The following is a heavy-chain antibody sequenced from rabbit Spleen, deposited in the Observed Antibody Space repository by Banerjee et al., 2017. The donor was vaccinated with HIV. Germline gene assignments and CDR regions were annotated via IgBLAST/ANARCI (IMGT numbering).Heavy chain of an antibody. CDR2: IYTASSGRT. CDR1: GFSFSSTYY. Sequence: QEQLVESGGGLVQPEGSLTLTCTASGFSFSSTYYMCWVRQAPGKGLEWIACIYTASSGRTYYARWAKGRFTISKTSSTTVTLQMTSLTVADTATYFCARGSATMTMVITGYYFNLWGQGTLVTVS. V-gene: IGHV1S45*01. CDR3: ARGSATMTMVITGYYFNL. J-gene: IGHJ4*01. D-gene: IGHD2-1*01.